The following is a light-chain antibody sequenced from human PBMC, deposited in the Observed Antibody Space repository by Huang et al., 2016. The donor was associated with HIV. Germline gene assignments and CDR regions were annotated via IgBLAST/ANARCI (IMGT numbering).Light chain of an antibody. CDR1: QSVSSN. J-gene: IGKJ1*01. V-gene: IGKV3-15*01. CDR3: QQYNNWPVWT. Sequence: EIVMTQSPATLSVSPGERATLSCRASQSVSSNLAWYQQKPDQAPRLLIYGASTRATGIPARFSGSGSGTEFTLTISSRQSEDFAVYYCQQYNNWPVWTFGQGTKVEIK. CDR2: GAS.